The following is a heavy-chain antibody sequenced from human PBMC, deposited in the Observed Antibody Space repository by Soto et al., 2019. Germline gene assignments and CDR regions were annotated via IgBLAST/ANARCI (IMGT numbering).Heavy chain of an antibody. J-gene: IGHJ4*02. Sequence: QVTLKESGPVLVKPTETLTLTCTVSGFSLSNARMGVSWIRQPPGKALEWLAHIFSNDEKSYSTSLKSRLTTAKDTPNSQVVLTMTNMDPVDTAKYDSARYPLGGELAIDYWGQGTLVTVSS. CDR3: ARYPLGGELAIDY. CDR1: GFSLSNARMG. V-gene: IGHV2-26*01. CDR2: IFSNDEK. D-gene: IGHD1-26*01.